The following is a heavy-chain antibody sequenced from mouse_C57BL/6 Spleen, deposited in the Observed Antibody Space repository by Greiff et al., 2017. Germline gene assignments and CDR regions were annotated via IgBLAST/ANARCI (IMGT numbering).Heavy chain of an antibody. V-gene: IGHV5-4*03. CDR3: ARGRGFAY. J-gene: IGHJ3*01. Sequence: EVKLEESGGGLVKPGGSLKLSCAASGFTFSSYAMSWVRQTPEKRLEWVATISDGGSYTYYPDNVKGRFTISRDNAKNNLYLQMSHLKSEDTAMYYCARGRGFAYWGQGTLVTVSA. CDR2: ISDGGSYT. CDR1: GFTFSSYA.